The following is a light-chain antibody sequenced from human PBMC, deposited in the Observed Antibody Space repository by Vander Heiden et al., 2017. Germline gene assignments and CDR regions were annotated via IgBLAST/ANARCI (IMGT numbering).Light chain of an antibody. V-gene: IGLV5-45*03. Sequence: QAVLTQPSSLSASPGASASLTCPLRSGINVGTYRIYWYQQKPGSPPQLLLKYRSDSDKQQGSGVPSRFSGSKDASANAGILLISGLQSEDEADYYCMIRHSSAWVFGGGTKLTVL. J-gene: IGLJ3*02. CDR1: SGINVGTYR. CDR2: YRSDSDK. CDR3: MIRHSSAWV.